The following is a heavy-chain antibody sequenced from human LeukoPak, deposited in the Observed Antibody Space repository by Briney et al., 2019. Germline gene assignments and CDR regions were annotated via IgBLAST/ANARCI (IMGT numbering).Heavy chain of an antibody. V-gene: IGHV3-48*01. CDR3: AREKSGTAYYYDSSGSDAFDI. Sequence: GGSLRLSCAASGFTFSSYSMNWVRQAPGKGLEWVSYISSSSSTIYYADSVKGRFTISRDNAKNSLYLQMNSLGAEDTAVYYCAREKSGTAYYYDSSGSDAFDIWGQGTMVTVSS. CDR1: GFTFSSYS. CDR2: ISSSSSTI. D-gene: IGHD3-22*01. J-gene: IGHJ3*02.